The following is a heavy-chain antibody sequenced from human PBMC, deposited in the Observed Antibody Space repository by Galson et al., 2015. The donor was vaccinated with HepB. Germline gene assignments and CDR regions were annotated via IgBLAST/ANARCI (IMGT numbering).Heavy chain of an antibody. CDR3: ARHERTAMVSVYYYDYMDV. Sequence: QSGAEVKKPGESLRISCKGSGYSFPSYWISWVRQMPGKGLEWMGRIDPSDSYTNYSPSFQGHVTISADKSISTAYLQWSSLKASDTAMYYCARHERTAMVSVYYYDYMDVWGKGTTVTVSS. CDR2: IDPSDSYT. V-gene: IGHV5-10-1*01. D-gene: IGHD5-18*01. CDR1: GYSFPSYW. J-gene: IGHJ6*03.